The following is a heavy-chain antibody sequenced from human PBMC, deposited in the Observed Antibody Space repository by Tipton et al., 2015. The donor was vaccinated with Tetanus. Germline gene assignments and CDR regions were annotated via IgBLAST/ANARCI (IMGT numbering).Heavy chain of an antibody. V-gene: IGHV4-39*01. CDR3: ARRRYTWNRGGFDI. CDR1: GVSISSSTYF. CDR2: IFYTGSR. Sequence: LRLSCAVSGVSISSSTYFWGWIRQPPGKGLEWIGHIFYTGSRHYSPSFESRVTISVDTSKNQFSLNLSSVTAADTAVYFCARRRYTWNRGGFDIWGQGTMVILSS. J-gene: IGHJ3*02. D-gene: IGHD1-20*01.